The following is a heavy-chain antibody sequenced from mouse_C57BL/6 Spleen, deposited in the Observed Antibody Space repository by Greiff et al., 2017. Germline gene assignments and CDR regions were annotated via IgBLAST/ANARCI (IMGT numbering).Heavy chain of an antibody. V-gene: IGHV3-6*01. CDR2: ISYDGSN. CDR1: GYSITSGYY. Sequence: EVKLMESGPGLVKPSQSLSLTCSVTGYSITSGYYWNWIRQFPGNKLEWIGYISYDGSNNYNPSLKNRISITRDTSKNQFFLKLNSVTTEDTATYYCAREGGYYDYWGQGTTLTVSS. D-gene: IGHD2-3*01. J-gene: IGHJ2*01. CDR3: AREGGYYDY.